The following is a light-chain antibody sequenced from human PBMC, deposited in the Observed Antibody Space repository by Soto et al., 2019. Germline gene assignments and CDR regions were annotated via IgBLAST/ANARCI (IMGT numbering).Light chain of an antibody. CDR3: QSYDSSLSGHV. CDR2: GNT. J-gene: IGLJ1*01. V-gene: IGLV1-40*01. Sequence: QSALTQPPSVSGAPGQGVTISCTGSSSNIGAPYDVHWYQQFPGTAPKLLIFGNTNRPSGVPDRFSASRSGTSASLAIAGLQVEDEAEYYCQSYDSSLSGHVFGTGTKVTVL. CDR1: SSNIGAPYD.